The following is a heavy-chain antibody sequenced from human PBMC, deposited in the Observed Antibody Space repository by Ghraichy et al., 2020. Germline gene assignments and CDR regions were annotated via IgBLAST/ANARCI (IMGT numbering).Heavy chain of an antibody. CDR3: ATYVGSSHYWYFDL. J-gene: IGHJ2*01. Sequence: GGSLRLSCAASGFTVSSNYMSWVRQAPGKGLEWVSVIYSGGNTYYADSVKGRFTISRHNSENTLYLQMNSLRAEDTAVYYCATYVGSSHYWYFDLWGRGTLVTVSS. D-gene: IGHD1-26*01. V-gene: IGHV3-53*01. CDR2: IYSGGNT. CDR1: GFTVSSNY.